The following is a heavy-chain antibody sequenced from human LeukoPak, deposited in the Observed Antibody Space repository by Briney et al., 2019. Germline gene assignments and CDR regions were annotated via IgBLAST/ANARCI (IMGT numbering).Heavy chain of an antibody. V-gene: IGHV3-30*03. CDR3: ARGAKYSSSWYVTSNWFDP. CDR1: GFTFSSSA. D-gene: IGHD6-13*01. Sequence: PGGSLRLSCAASGFTFSSSAMHWVRQAPGKGLEWVAVISYDENNKYYADSVKGRFTISRDNSKNTLYLQMTSLRAEDTAVYYCARGAKYSSSWYVTSNWFDPWGQGTLVTVSS. J-gene: IGHJ5*02. CDR2: ISYDENNK.